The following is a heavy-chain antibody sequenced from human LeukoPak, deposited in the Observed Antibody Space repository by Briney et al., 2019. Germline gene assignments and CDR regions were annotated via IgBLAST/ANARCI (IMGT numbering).Heavy chain of an antibody. J-gene: IGHJ4*02. CDR2: ITNSGNSK. Sequence: GGSLRLSCAASEFTFSSYSMNWVRQAPGKGLEWVSYITNSGNSKSYADSVKGRFTISRDNTKNSLYLQMNSLRAEDTALYYCAKTPGCASGSAAYFDYWGQGTLVTVSS. CDR1: EFTFSSYS. D-gene: IGHD3-10*01. CDR3: AKTPGCASGSAAYFDY. V-gene: IGHV3-48*01.